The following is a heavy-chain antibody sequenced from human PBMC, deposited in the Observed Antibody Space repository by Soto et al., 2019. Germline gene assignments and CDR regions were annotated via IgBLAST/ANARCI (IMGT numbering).Heavy chain of an antibody. J-gene: IGHJ6*02. V-gene: IGHV4-34*01. CDR3: ARVSGIYYYGMDV. CDR2: INHSGST. Sequence: PSETLSLTCAVYGGSFSGYYWSWIRQPPGKGLEWIGEINHSGSTNYNPSLKSRVTISVDTSKNQVSLKLSSVTAADTAVYYCARVSGIYYYGMDVWSQGTTVTVSS. D-gene: IGHD3-10*01. CDR1: GGSFSGYY.